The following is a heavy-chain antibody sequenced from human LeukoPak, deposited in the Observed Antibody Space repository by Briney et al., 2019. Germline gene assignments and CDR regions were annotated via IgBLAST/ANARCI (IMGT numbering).Heavy chain of an antibody. V-gene: IGHV3-30-3*01. D-gene: IGHD2-15*01. CDR3: ARDGHLGYCSGGSRYWGYFDY. CDR1: GFTFSSYA. CDR2: ISYDGSNK. J-gene: IGHJ4*02. Sequence: GGSLRLSCAASGFTFSSYAMHWVRQAPGKGLEWVAVISYDGSNKYYADSVKGRFTISRDNSKNTLYLQMNSLRAEDTAAYYCARDGHLGYCSGGSRYWGYFDYWGQGTLVTVSS.